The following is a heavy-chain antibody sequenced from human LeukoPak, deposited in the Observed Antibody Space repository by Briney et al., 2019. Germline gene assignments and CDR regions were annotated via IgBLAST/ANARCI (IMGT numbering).Heavy chain of an antibody. CDR1: GFTFSTYN. CDR3: ARARGSSWYSDS. D-gene: IGHD6-13*01. Sequence: PGGSLRLSCAASGFTFSTYNLQWVRQAPGKGLEWVAVISFDVNTKYYADSVKGRFTISRDNSKNTVYLQMNSLRDDDTAVYYCARARGSSWYSDSWGQGTLVTVSS. V-gene: IGHV3-30-3*01. J-gene: IGHJ5*01. CDR2: ISFDVNTK.